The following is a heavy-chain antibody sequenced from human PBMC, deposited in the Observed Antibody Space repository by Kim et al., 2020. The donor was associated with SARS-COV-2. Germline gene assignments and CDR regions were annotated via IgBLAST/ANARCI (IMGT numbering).Heavy chain of an antibody. CDR3: ARGKLYYGSGSFDY. Sequence: SETLSLTCAVYGGSFSGYYWSWIRQPPGKGLEWIGEINHSGSTNYNPSLKSRVTISVDTSKNQFSLKLSSVTAADTAVYYCARGKLYYGSGSFDYWGQGT. D-gene: IGHD3-10*01. V-gene: IGHV4-34*01. J-gene: IGHJ4*02. CDR2: INHSGST. CDR1: GGSFSGYY.